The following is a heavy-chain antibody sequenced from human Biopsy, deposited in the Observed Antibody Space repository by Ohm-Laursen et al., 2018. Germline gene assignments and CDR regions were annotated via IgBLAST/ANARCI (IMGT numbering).Heavy chain of an antibody. J-gene: IGHJ3*02. CDR1: GFRFDDYA. D-gene: IGHD2/OR15-2a*01. V-gene: IGHV3-9*01. Sequence: SLRLSCAAAGFRFDDYAMHWVRHTPGKGLEWVSGMSRNNGFIGYADSVRGRFTISRDNGQNSLYMQMNNLITKDTAVYYCARDISPATFPENTLDIWGQGTMVTVSS. CDR2: MSRNNGFI. CDR3: ARDISPATFPENTLDI.